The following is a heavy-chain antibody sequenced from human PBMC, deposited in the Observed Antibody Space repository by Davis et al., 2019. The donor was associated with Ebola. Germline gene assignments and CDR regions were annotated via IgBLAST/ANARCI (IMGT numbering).Heavy chain of an antibody. V-gene: IGHV1-18*01. CDR2: ISANNGNT. Sequence: ASVKVSCKASGYTFTSYGISWVRQAPGQGLAWMGWISANNGNTNYAQKLQGRVTMTNDTSKGTAYMELSSLKSDDTAVYYCARSITMIVVINGWFDPWGQGTLVTVSS. CDR3: ARSITMIVVINGWFDP. CDR1: GYTFTSYG. D-gene: IGHD3-22*01. J-gene: IGHJ5*02.